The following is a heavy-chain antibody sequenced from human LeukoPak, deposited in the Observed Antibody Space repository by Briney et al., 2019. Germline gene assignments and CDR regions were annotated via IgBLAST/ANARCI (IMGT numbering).Heavy chain of an antibody. CDR2: ISSSSSYI. Sequence: GGSLRLSCAASRFTFSTYSMNWVRQAPGKGLEWVSSISSSSSYIYYADSVKGRFTISRDNAKNSLYLQMNSLRAEDTAVYYCAELGITMIGGVWGKGTTVTISS. J-gene: IGHJ6*04. V-gene: IGHV3-21*01. CDR1: RFTFSTYS. CDR3: AELGITMIGGV. D-gene: IGHD3-10*02.